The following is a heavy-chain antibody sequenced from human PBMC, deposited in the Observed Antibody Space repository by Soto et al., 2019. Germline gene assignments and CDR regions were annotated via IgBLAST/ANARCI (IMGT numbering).Heavy chain of an antibody. CDR3: ARVNDYSWGSYRYTGRPFDS. J-gene: IGHJ3*02. V-gene: IGHV4-34*01. CDR2: INHSGST. D-gene: IGHD3-16*02. CDR1: GGSFSGYY. Sequence: SETLSLTCAVYGGSFSGYYWSWIRQPPGKGLERIGEINHSGSTHYNPSLKSRVTISVDTSKNQFSVKLSSVTAADTAVYYCARVNDYSWGSYRYTGRPFDSWGQGTMVTVSS.